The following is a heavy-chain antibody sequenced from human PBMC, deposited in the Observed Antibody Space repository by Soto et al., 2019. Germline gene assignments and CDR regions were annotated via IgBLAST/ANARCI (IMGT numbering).Heavy chain of an antibody. Sequence: GASVKVSCKASGYTFTSYGISWVRQAPGQGLEWMGWISAYNGNTNYAQKLQGRVTMTTDTSTSTAYMELRSLRSDDTAVYYCARDQSSSGWSNWFAPWGQGTLVTVSS. CDR1: GYTFTSYG. V-gene: IGHV1-18*01. CDR3: ARDQSSSGWSNWFAP. CDR2: ISAYNGNT. D-gene: IGHD6-19*01. J-gene: IGHJ5*02.